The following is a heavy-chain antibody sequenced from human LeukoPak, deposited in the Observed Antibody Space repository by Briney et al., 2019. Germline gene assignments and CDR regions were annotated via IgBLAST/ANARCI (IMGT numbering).Heavy chain of an antibody. CDR1: GYTFTSYY. CDR3: ASLGYCSGGSCYYFDY. V-gene: IGHV1-46*01. CDR2: INPSGGST. Sequence: ASVKVSCEASGYTFTSYYMHWVRQAPGQGLEWMGIINPSGGSTSYAQKFQGRVTMTRDTSTSTVYMELSSLRSEDTAVYYCASLGYCSGGSCYYFDYWGQGTLVTVSS. J-gene: IGHJ4*02. D-gene: IGHD2-15*01.